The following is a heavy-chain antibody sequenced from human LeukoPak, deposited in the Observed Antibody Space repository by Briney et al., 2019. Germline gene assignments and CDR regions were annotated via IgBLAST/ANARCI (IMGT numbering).Heavy chain of an antibody. Sequence: GGALRLSCAASGFTFSSYAMSWVRQAPGKGLEWVSAISGSGGSTYYADSVKGRFTISSDNSKNTLYLQMNSLSAEDTAVYYCAKLDIVAAGVDYWGQGTLVTVSS. CDR1: GFTFSSYA. J-gene: IGHJ4*02. CDR2: ISGSGGST. D-gene: IGHD5-12*01. CDR3: AKLDIVAAGVDY. V-gene: IGHV3-23*01.